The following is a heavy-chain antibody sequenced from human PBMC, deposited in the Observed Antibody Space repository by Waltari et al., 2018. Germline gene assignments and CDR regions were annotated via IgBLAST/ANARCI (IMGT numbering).Heavy chain of an antibody. D-gene: IGHD6-13*01. CDR1: GYTLTALS. CDR2: VDPEDGET. CDR3: AVNPNIPGIAAAGFDY. J-gene: IGHJ4*02. Sequence: QVQLVQSGAEVKKPGASVKVSCKASGYTLTALSMHWVRQAPGKGLEWMGGVDPEDGETIYAQKFQGRVTMTEDTSTDTAYMELSSLRSEDTAVYYCAVNPNIPGIAAAGFDYWGQGTLVTVSS. V-gene: IGHV1-24*01.